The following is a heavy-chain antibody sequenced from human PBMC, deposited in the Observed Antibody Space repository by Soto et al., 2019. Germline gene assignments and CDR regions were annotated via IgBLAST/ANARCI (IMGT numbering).Heavy chain of an antibody. CDR1: GGSMSGYY. CDR3: VRQGYGPLHGLVDV. D-gene: IGHD5-18*01. Sequence: PSETLSLTCTVSGGSMSGYYWSWIRLPPGKPMEWIGYVHDSWGAAYNPSLRSRVAISLDTSKSQFSLSLTSVSATDTAMYYCVRQGYGPLHGLVDVWGQGTMVTVSS. J-gene: IGHJ3*01. CDR2: VHDSWGA. V-gene: IGHV4-59*08.